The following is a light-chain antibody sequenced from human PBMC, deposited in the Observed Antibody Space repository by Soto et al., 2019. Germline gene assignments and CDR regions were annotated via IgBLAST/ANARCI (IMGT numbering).Light chain of an antibody. CDR2: DIS. CDR1: QSVAGS. J-gene: IGKJ5*01. Sequence: RASQSVAGSLAWYQQKPGQAPRXLIYDISTRAAAIPARFSGSGSGTDFTLTVSSLEPEDFALYYCQQRSNRITFGQGTRLEIK. CDR3: QQRSNRIT. V-gene: IGKV3-11*01.